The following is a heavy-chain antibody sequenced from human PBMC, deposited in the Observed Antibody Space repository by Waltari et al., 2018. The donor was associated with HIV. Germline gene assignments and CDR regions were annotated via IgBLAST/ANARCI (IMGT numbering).Heavy chain of an antibody. J-gene: IGHJ3*02. Sequence: QVQLQQWGAGLLKPSETLSLTCAVYGGSFSGYYWSWIRQPPGKGLEWIGEINHSGSTNYNPSLKSRVTISVDTSKNQFSLKLSSVTAADTAVYYCARGPYYYDSSGYSDAFDIWGQGTMVTVSS. D-gene: IGHD3-22*01. CDR2: INHSGST. V-gene: IGHV4-34*01. CDR3: ARGPYYYDSSGYSDAFDI. CDR1: GGSFSGYY.